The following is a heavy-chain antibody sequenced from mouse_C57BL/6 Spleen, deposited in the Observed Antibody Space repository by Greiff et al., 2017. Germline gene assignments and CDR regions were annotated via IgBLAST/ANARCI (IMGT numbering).Heavy chain of an antibody. V-gene: IGHV1-42*01. D-gene: IGHD1-1*01. CDR2: INPSTGGT. CDR3: ARCSSSYGFAY. J-gene: IGHJ3*01. Sequence: VQLQQSGPELVKPGASVKISCKASGYSFTGYYMNWVKQSPEKSLEWIGEINPSTGGTTYNQKFKAKATLTVDKSSSTAYMQLKSLTSEDSAVYYCARCSSSYGFAYWGQGTLVTVSA. CDR1: GYSFTGYY.